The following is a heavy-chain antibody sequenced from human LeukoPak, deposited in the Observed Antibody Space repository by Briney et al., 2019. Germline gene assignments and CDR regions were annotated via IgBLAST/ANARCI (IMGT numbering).Heavy chain of an antibody. CDR2: IYHIGTT. CDR3: ATTTVVTRDFDY. CDR1: GFTFSSYW. V-gene: IGHV4-38-2*01. D-gene: IGHD4-23*01. Sequence: GSLRLSCAASGFTFSSYWMSWVRQAPGKGLEWLGSIYHIGTTYYNPSLKSRVTISLNTSKSQFSLKLTSVTAADTAVYYCATTTVVTRDFDYWGQGTLVTVSS. J-gene: IGHJ4*02.